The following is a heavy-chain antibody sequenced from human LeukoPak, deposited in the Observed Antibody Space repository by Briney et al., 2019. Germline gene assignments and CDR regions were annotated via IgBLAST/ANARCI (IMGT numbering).Heavy chain of an antibody. CDR2: IRYHGSNK. J-gene: IGHJ4*02. D-gene: IGHD4-17*01. Sequence: GGSLRLSCAASGFTFSNYGMHWVRQAPGKGLAWVAFIRYHGSNKYYADSVKGRFTISRDTSKNTLYLQMNSLRAEDTAVYYCAKVLLYYGDYDPFDYWGQGTLVTVSS. V-gene: IGHV3-30*02. CDR1: GFTFSNYG. CDR3: AKVLLYYGDYDPFDY.